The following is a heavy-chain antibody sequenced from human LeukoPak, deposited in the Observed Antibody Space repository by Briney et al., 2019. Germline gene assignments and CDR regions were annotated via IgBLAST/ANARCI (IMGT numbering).Heavy chain of an antibody. J-gene: IGHJ4*02. Sequence: GGSLRLSCATSGFTFDRYTIHWVRKAPGKGLEWVSLAGWAGGTTYYSDSVRGRFTISRDSGKNSVYLQMNSLTTDDTAFYFCAKELDTMFFDYWGQGALVTVSS. CDR2: AGWAGGTT. V-gene: IGHV3-43*01. D-gene: IGHD3-10*02. CDR3: AKELDTMFFDY. CDR1: GFTFDRYT.